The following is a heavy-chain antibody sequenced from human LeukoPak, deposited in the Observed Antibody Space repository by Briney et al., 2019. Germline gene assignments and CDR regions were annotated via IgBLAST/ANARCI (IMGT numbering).Heavy chain of an antibody. Sequence: GGSLRLSCAASGFTFSSYAMHCVRQAPGKGLEYVSAISSYGGSTYYANSVKGRFTISRDNSKNTLYLQMGSLRAEDMGVYYCARDQGYSRDGYYYAMDVWGQGTTVTVSS. CDR1: GFTFSSYA. CDR3: ARDQGYSRDGYYYAMDV. D-gene: IGHD5-18*01. V-gene: IGHV3-64*01. CDR2: ISSYGGST. J-gene: IGHJ6*02.